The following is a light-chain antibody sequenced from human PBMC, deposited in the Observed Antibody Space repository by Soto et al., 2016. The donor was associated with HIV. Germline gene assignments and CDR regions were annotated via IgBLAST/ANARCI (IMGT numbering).Light chain of an antibody. CDR1: NIGSKV. Sequence: SYVLTQPPSVSVAPGKTARITCGGMNIGSKVVHWYQLKPGQAPILVVFDDANRPSAIPERFSGANSGSTATLTISRVEAGDEADYYCQVWDTNTDHWVSGGGTKLTVL. CDR3: QVWDTNTDHWV. CDR2: DDA. V-gene: IGLV3-21*03. J-gene: IGLJ3*02.